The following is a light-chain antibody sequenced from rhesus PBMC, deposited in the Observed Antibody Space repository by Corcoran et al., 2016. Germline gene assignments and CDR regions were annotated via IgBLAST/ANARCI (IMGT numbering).Light chain of an antibody. V-gene: IGKV3-35*01. Sequence: EIIMTQSPATLSLSPGERATLSCRTSQSVSSNLAWYQQKPGQAPRLLINDASNRAPGVPARFSGCGSGTDFTLTISGLEAEDVGVYYCKQESNWPLTFGGGTKVEIK. CDR1: QSVSSN. CDR2: DAS. J-gene: IGKJ4*01. CDR3: KQESNWPLT.